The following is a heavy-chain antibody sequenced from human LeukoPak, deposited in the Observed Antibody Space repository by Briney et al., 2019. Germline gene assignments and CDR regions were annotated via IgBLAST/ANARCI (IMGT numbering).Heavy chain of an antibody. D-gene: IGHD3-10*01. CDR2: IIPIFGTA. J-gene: IGHJ5*02. CDR1: GGAFSSYA. CDR3: AREGRRGGSGSYYRDLVT. Sequence: SVKVSCKASGGAFSSYAISWVRQAPGQGLEWMGGIIPIFGTANYAQKFQGRVTITADESTSTAYMELSNLRSEDTAVYYCAREGRRGGSGSYYRDLVTWGQGTLVTVSS. V-gene: IGHV1-69*13.